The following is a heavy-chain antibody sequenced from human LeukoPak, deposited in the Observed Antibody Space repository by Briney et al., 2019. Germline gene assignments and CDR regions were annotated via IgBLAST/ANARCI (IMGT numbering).Heavy chain of an antibody. CDR1: GYRFTGYY. D-gene: IGHD3-9*01. V-gene: IGHV1-2*02. Sequence: ASVKVSCKASGYRFTGYYIHWVRQAPGQGLEWMGWINPHSGGTKFAQMFQGRVTMTRDTSISTAYMEVSRLRSDDAAVYYCAREYYDILTGSLDYWGQGTLVTVSS. CDR3: AREYYDILTGSLDY. CDR2: INPHSGGT. J-gene: IGHJ4*02.